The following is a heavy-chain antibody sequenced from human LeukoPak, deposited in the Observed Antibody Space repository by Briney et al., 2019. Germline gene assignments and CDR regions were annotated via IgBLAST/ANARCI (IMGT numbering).Heavy chain of an antibody. CDR2: IDGDDGKT. D-gene: IGHD6-19*01. CDR1: GYTFTGYY. CDR3: VRGGPNPSGWLLDN. J-gene: IGHJ4*02. Sequence: GASVKVSCKASGYTFTGYYMHWVRQAPGQRLEWMGCIDGDDGKTQYSQKFHGRVTITRDTSANTAYIEVSSLRSEDTAVYFCVRGGPNPSGWLLDNWGQGTLVTVSS. V-gene: IGHV1-3*01.